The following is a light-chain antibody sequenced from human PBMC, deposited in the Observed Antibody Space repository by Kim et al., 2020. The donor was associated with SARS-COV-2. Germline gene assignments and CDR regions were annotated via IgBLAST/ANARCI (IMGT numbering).Light chain of an antibody. V-gene: IGLV2-14*03. CDR1: SSDIGGYNY. CDR3: SSYTSSKTWV. J-gene: IGLJ3*02. CDR2: DVT. Sequence: QSITISCTGTSSDIGGYNYVSWYQQHPGKAPKLLIYDVTKWPSGVSNRFSGSKSGNTASLTISGLQAEDEADYYCSSYTSSKTWVFGGGTRLTVL.